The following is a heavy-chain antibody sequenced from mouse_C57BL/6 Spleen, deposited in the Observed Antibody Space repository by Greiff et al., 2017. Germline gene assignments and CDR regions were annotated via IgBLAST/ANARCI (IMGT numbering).Heavy chain of an antibody. V-gene: IGHV2-2*01. D-gene: IGHD2-1*01. CDR1: GFSLTSYG. J-gene: IGHJ4*01. CDR2: IWSGGST. CDR3: ARNNYGNYVRAMDY. Sequence: QVHVKQSGPGLVQPSQSLSITCTVSGFSLTSYGVHWVRQSPGKGLEWLGVIWSGGSTDYNAAFISRLSISKDNSKSQVFFKMNSLQADDTAIYYCARNNYGNYVRAMDYWGQGTSVTVSS.